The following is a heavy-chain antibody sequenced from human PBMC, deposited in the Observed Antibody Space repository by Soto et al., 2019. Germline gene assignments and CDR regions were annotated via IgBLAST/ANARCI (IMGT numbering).Heavy chain of an antibody. D-gene: IGHD2-21*01. CDR1: GGSVSGVDYF. J-gene: IGHJ5*02. CDR3: AREERKCIICWFDP. CDR2: IYYTGIT. V-gene: IGHV4-30-4*02. Sequence: SETLSLTCTVSGGSVSGVDYFWSWIRQSPGKGLEWIGYIYYTGITHLNPSLKSRLTMAVDTSKNEFSLQLTSVSAADTAVYFCAREERKCIICWFDPWGQGTTVTVSS.